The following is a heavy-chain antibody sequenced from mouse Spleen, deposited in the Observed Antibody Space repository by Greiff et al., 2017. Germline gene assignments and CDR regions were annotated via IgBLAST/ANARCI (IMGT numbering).Heavy chain of an antibody. J-gene: IGHJ2*01. Sequence: QVQLQQSGPELVKPGASVKISCKASGYAFSSSWMNWVKQRPGKGLEWIGRIYPGDGDTNYNGKFKGKDTLTADKSSSTAYMQLSSLTSEDSAVYFCARGPFDYWGQGTTLTVSS. CDR2: IYPGDGDT. CDR3: ARGPFDY. V-gene: IGHV1-82*01. CDR1: GYAFSSSW.